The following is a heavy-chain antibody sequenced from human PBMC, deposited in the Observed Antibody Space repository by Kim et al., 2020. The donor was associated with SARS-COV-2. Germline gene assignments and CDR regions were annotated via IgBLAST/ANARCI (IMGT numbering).Heavy chain of an antibody. CDR2: IFGGGSST. Sequence: GGSLRLSCAASGFTFSSYAMTWVRQAPGKGLEWVSLIFGGGSSTYYADSVKGRFPISRDNSKNTLYLQMNSLRAEDTAVYYCAKTGSSSAYYPGYWGQGTLVTVS. D-gene: IGHD3-22*01. J-gene: IGHJ4*02. CDR3: AKTGSSSAYYPGY. V-gene: IGHV3-23*03. CDR1: GFTFSSYA.